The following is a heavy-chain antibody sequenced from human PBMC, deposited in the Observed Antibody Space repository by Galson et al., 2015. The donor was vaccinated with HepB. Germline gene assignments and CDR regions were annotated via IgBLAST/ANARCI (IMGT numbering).Heavy chain of an antibody. J-gene: IGHJ2*01. Sequence: SLRLSCAASGFTFSSYSMNWVRQAPGKGLEWVSYISTTSTYIYYADSVKGRFTISRDNAKNSLYLQMNSLRAEDTAVYYCTRDQSTTGNWYFDLWGRGTLVTVSS. CDR3: TRDQSTTGNWYFDL. CDR1: GFTFSSYS. D-gene: IGHD4-17*01. CDR2: ISTTSTYI. V-gene: IGHV3-21*01.